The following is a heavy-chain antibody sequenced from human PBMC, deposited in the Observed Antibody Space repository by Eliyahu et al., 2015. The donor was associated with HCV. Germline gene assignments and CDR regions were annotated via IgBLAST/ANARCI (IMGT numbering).Heavy chain of an antibody. Sequence: EVQLLESGGGLVQPGGSLRLSCAVSGFTFSSYAMTWVRQXPGKGLEGVSXIXGSSGSTYYADSVKGRFTISRDNSKNTLYLQMNSLRAEDTAVYYCAKSVTISMIQGYGLDVWGQGTTVTVSS. V-gene: IGHV3-23*01. CDR2: IXGSSGST. CDR3: AKSVTISMIQGYGLDV. D-gene: IGHD3-10*01. J-gene: IGHJ6*02. CDR1: GFTFSSYA.